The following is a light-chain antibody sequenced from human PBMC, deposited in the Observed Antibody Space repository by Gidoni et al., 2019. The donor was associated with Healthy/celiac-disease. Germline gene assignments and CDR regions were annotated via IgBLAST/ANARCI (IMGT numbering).Light chain of an antibody. J-gene: IGKJ1*01. V-gene: IGKV1-5*01. CDR3: QQYNSYPWT. CDR2: DAS. Sequence: DIQMTQSPSTRSASVGDRVTITCRASQSSSSWLAWYQQKPGKAPTLLIYDASSLESGVPSRFSGSGSGTEFTLTISSLQPDDFATYYCQQYNSYPWTFGQGTKVEIK. CDR1: QSSSSW.